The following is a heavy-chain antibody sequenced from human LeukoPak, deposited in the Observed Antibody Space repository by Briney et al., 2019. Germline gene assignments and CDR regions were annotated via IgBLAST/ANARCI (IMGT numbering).Heavy chain of an antibody. V-gene: IGHV1-69*13. J-gene: IGHJ5*02. CDR3: ASAVTTFVQRWFDP. CDR1: GGTFSSYA. D-gene: IGHD4-17*01. Sequence: SVNVSCTASGGTFSSYASSWVRQAPGQGLEWMGGIIPIFGTANYAQRFQGRVTITADESTSTAYMELSSLRSEDTAVYYCASAVTTFVQRWFDPWGQGTLVTVPS. CDR2: IIPIFGTA.